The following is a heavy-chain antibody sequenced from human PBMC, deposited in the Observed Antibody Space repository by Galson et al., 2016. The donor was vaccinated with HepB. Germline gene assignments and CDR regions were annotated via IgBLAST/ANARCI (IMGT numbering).Heavy chain of an antibody. V-gene: IGHV4-61*01. Sequence: ETLSLTCTVSGSSVSSGSYYWRWIRQPPGKGLEWIGYIYYSGSTNYNASLKSRVTISVDTSKNQFSLKLSSVTAADAAVYYCARGPHYHERSGYYWGRFDYWGQGTLATVSP. D-gene: IGHD3-22*01. CDR1: GSSVSSGSYY. CDR3: ARGPHYHERSGYYWGRFDY. J-gene: IGHJ4*02. CDR2: IYYSGST.